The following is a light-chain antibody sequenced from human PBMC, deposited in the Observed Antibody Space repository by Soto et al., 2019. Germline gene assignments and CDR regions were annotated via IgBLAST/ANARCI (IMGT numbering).Light chain of an antibody. Sequence: DIQMTQSPSALSASVGDRVTITCRASQAVSNYLAWYQQRPGKVPRLLIYHASTSQSGVPSRFSGSGSGKDFTLTISGLQPEDVVPYYCQMYNSATWTFGQGTKVDVK. J-gene: IGKJ1*01. V-gene: IGKV1-27*01. CDR3: QMYNSATWT. CDR2: HAS. CDR1: QAVSNY.